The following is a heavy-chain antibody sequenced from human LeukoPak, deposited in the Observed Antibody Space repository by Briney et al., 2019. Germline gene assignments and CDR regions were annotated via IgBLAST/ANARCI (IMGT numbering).Heavy chain of an antibody. CDR2: ISSSGSTI. J-gene: IGHJ5*02. CDR3: ARALLRLNWFDP. Sequence: PGGSLRLFCAASGFTFSSYEMNWGRQAPGKGLEWVSYISSSGSTIYYADSVKGRFTISRDNAKNSLYLQMNSLRAEDTAVYYCARALLRLNWFDPWGQGTLVTVSS. CDR1: GFTFSSYE. D-gene: IGHD2/OR15-2a*01. V-gene: IGHV3-48*03.